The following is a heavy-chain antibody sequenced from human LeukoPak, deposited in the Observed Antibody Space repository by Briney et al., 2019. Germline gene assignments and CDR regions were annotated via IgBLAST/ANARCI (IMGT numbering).Heavy chain of an antibody. Sequence: GGSLRLSCAVSGLTFSRYAMSWVRQAPGKGLEWVSAISESGSGTYYADSVKGRFIISRDNSENMLSLQMNSLRAEDTAVYYCAKGGTRSTIYYWGQGTLVTVSS. CDR1: GLTFSRYA. CDR2: ISESGSGT. CDR3: AKGGTRSTIYY. V-gene: IGHV3-23*01. J-gene: IGHJ4*02. D-gene: IGHD5/OR15-5a*01.